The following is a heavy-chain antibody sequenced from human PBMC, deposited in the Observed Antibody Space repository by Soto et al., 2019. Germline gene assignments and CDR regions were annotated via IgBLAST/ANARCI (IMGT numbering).Heavy chain of an antibody. CDR1: GFTFSSYA. CDR2: ISGSGGST. J-gene: IGHJ6*02. Sequence: PGGSLRLSCAASGFTFSSYAMSWVRQAPGKGLEWVSAISGSGGSTYYADSVKGRFTISRDNSKNTLYLQMNSLRAEDTAVYYCASRPPGPVIDLNYYYYGMDVWGQGTTVTVSS. V-gene: IGHV3-23*01. CDR3: ASRPPGPVIDLNYYYYGMDV. D-gene: IGHD2-21*01.